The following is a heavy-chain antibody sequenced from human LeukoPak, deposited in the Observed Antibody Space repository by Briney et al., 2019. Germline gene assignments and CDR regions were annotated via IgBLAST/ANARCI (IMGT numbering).Heavy chain of an antibody. J-gene: IGHJ3*02. CDR1: GGTFSSYA. V-gene: IGHV1-69*04. CDR3: ARDLATAPDAFDI. D-gene: IGHD5-12*01. Sequence: ASVKVSCKASGGTFSSYAISWVRQAPGQGLEWMGRIIPILGIANYAQKFQGRVTITADKSTSTAYMELSSLRSEDTAVYYCARDLATAPDAFDIWGQGTMVTVSS. CDR2: IIPILGIA.